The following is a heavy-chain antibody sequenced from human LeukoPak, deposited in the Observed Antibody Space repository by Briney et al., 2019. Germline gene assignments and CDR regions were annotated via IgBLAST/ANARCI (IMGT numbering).Heavy chain of an antibody. D-gene: IGHD3-9*01. CDR3: ARVLLYDILTGYYDY. J-gene: IGHJ4*02. CDR2: IYYSGST. CDR1: SGSISSGGYY. Sequence: SQTLSLTCTVSSGSISSGGYYWSWIRQHPGKGLEWIGYIYYSGSTYNNPSLKSRVTISVDTYKNKFSLKLSSVTDADTAVYYCARVLLYDILTGYYDYWGQGTLVTVSS. V-gene: IGHV4-31*03.